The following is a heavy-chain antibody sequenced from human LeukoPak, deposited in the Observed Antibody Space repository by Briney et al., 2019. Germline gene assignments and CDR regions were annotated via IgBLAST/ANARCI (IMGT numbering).Heavy chain of an antibody. V-gene: IGHV1-69*04. D-gene: IGHD2-15*01. CDR3: ARGPEVAATP. Sequence: SVKVSCKASGGTSSIYAISWVRQAPGQGREWMGRIIPILGIANYAQKFQGRVTITADKSTSTAYMELSSLRSEDTAVYSCARGPEVAATPWGQGTLVTVSS. CDR1: GGTSSIYA. J-gene: IGHJ5*02. CDR2: IIPILGIA.